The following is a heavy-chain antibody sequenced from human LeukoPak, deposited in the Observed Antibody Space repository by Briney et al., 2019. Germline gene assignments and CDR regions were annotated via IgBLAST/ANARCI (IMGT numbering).Heavy chain of an antibody. J-gene: IGHJ4*02. CDR1: GFTFSSYS. CDR3: ARSRSSYYGDYAY. Sequence: PGGSLRLSCAASGFTFSSYSMNWVRQAPGKGLEWVSSISSSSSYIHYADSVKGRFTISRDNAKNSLYLQMNSLRAEDMAAYYCARSRSSYYGDYAYWGQGTLVTVSS. D-gene: IGHD4-17*01. V-gene: IGHV3-21*01. CDR2: ISSSSSYI.